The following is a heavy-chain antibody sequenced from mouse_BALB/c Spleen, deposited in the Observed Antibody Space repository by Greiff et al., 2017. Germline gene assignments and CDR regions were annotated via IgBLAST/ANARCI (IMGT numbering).Heavy chain of an antibody. CDR3: ARGLTTVVATDYAMDY. Sequence: VQLQQSGPELVKPGASVKMSCKASGYTFTSYVMHWVKQKPGQGLEWIGYINPYNDGTKYNEKFKGKATLTSDKSSSTAYMELSSLTSEDSAVYYCARGLTTVVATDYAMDYWGQGTSVTVSS. J-gene: IGHJ4*01. CDR2: INPYNDGT. D-gene: IGHD1-1*01. V-gene: IGHV1-14*01. CDR1: GYTFTSYV.